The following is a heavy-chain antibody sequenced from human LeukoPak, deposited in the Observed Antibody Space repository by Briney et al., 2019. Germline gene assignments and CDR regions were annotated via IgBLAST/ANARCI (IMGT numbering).Heavy chain of an antibody. J-gene: IGHJ4*02. CDR2: IYYSGST. CDR1: GGSISSYY. CDR3: ARATGTKVPPGY. D-gene: IGHD1-7*01. V-gene: IGHV4-59*12. Sequence: SETLSLTCTVSGGSISSYYWSWIRQPPGKGLEWIGYIYYSGSTNYNPSLKSRVTISVDTSKNQFSLKLSSVTAADTAVYYCARATGTKVPPGYWGQGTLVTVSS.